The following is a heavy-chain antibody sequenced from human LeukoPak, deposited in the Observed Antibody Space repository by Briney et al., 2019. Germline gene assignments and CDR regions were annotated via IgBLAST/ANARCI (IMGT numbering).Heavy chain of an antibody. Sequence: GGPLGLSCAASGFTFSDYWMHWVRQAPGKGLVWVSRVNSDGSTTDYADSVKGRFTTSRDNAKNTLFLQMNSLRAEDTAVYYCASGYVDYGGNSRWGQGTLVTVSS. CDR2: VNSDGSTT. J-gene: IGHJ4*02. CDR1: GFTFSDYW. V-gene: IGHV3-74*01. D-gene: IGHD4-23*01. CDR3: ASGYVDYGGNSR.